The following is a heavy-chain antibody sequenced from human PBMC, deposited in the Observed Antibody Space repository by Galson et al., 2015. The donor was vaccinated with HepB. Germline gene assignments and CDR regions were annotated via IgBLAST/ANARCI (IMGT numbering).Heavy chain of an antibody. CDR2: FDPEDGET. CDR3: ATVAAYPVSGSSSGRYFDY. V-gene: IGHV1-24*01. CDR1: GYTLTELS. D-gene: IGHD6-6*01. Sequence: SVKVSCKVSGYTLTELSIHWVRQAPGKGLEWMGGFDPEDGETFYQQRLQGRVTMTEDTSTDTAYMKLSSLRFEDTAVYYCATVAAYPVSGSSSGRYFDYWGQGTLVTVSS. J-gene: IGHJ4*02.